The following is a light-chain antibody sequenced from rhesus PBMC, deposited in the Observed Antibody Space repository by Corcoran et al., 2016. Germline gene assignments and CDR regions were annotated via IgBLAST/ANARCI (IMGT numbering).Light chain of an antibody. Sequence: DIQMSQSPSSLSASVGDRVTITCRASQDISSYLNWYQQKPGKAPKFLIYKASSLQSGVPSRFSGSGSGTDFTLTISSLQSEDFATYYCQQYSSRPLTFGGGTKVELK. CDR1: QDISSY. J-gene: IGKJ4*01. CDR2: KAS. V-gene: IGKV1-25*01. CDR3: QQYSSRPLT.